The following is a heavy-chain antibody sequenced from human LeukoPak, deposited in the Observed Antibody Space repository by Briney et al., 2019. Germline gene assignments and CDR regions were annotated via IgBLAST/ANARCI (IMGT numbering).Heavy chain of an antibody. V-gene: IGHV3-30*18. CDR1: GVTFSTYG. Sequence: GGSLRLSCAASGVTFSTYGMHWVRQAPGKGLKWVAVISYDGSNQYYADSVKGRFTISRDNSKNTLYLQMNSLRGEDTAVYYCAKGRSGSYYYGVDVWGQGTTVTVSS. J-gene: IGHJ6*02. D-gene: IGHD3-10*01. CDR3: AKGRSGSYYYGVDV. CDR2: ISYDGSNQ.